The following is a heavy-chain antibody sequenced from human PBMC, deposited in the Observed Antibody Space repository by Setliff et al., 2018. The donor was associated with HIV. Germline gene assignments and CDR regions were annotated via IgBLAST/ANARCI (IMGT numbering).Heavy chain of an antibody. CDR3: VRDRGTGTWYEGNCFDP. CDR2: ISSVSGSTI. CDR1: GFTFSRYS. J-gene: IGHJ5*02. Sequence: GGSLRLSCAASGFTFSRYSMNWVRQAPGKGLEWVSYISSVSGSTIYYADSVKGRFTISRDNSKNTVSLQMNSLRPEDTAVYYCVRDRGTGTWYEGNCFDPWGQGTLVTVSS. V-gene: IGHV3-48*01. D-gene: IGHD6-13*01.